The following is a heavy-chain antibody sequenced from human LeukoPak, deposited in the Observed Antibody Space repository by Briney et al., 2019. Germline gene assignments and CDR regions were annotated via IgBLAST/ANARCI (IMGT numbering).Heavy chain of an antibody. D-gene: IGHD5-12*01. CDR1: GGTFSRYG. Sequence: GASVKVSCKASGGTFSRYGISWVRQAPGQGLEWMGGIIPLFGTPKYAQKFQGRVTITADESTSTAYMELSSLRSEDTAVYSCARGVATNRYYFDYWGQGTLVTVSS. CDR2: IIPLFGTP. V-gene: IGHV1-69*13. CDR3: ARGVATNRYYFDY. J-gene: IGHJ4*02.